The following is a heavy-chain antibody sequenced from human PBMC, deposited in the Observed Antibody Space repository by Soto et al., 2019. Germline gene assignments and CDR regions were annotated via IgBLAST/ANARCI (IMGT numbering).Heavy chain of an antibody. CDR1: GGSLSDYY. V-gene: IGHV4-34*01. CDR2: IHPSGST. Sequence: QVQLQQWGAGLLKPSETLSLTCAVSGGSLSDYYWPWIRQSPGKGLEWIGEIHPSGSTYYNPSLRSRVTISVDTSKNQFSLKLTSLTAADTAISYCARGRDAYKLGNVWGHGTTVTVSS. CDR3: ARGRDAYKLGNV. J-gene: IGHJ6*02. D-gene: IGHD1-1*01.